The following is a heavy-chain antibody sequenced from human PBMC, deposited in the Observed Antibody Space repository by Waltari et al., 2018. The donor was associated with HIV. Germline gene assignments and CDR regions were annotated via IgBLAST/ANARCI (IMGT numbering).Heavy chain of an antibody. D-gene: IGHD6-13*01. Sequence: QLQLQESGPGLVKPSETLALTCTVSGGSISSRSYYWGWIRQPPGKGLKWIGSIYYRGSTYYNPSLKSRVTISVDTSKNQFSLKLSSVTAADTAVYYCARHGGDSSSWYGIWFDPWGQGTLVTVSS. CDR3: ARHGGDSSSWYGIWFDP. CDR2: IYYRGST. J-gene: IGHJ5*02. CDR1: GGSISSRSYY. V-gene: IGHV4-39*01.